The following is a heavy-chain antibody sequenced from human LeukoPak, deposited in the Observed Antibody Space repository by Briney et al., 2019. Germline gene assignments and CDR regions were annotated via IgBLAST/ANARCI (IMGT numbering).Heavy chain of an antibody. V-gene: IGHV3-23*01. CDR3: ANPGTVTPRNVDY. Sequence: GGSLRLSCAASGFTFSSYSMNWVRQTPGKGLEWVSAISGSGGSTYYADSVKGRFTISRDNSKNTLYLQMNSLRAEDTAVYYCANPGTVTPRNVDYWGQGTLVTVSS. CDR1: GFTFSSYS. D-gene: IGHD4-17*01. CDR2: ISGSGGST. J-gene: IGHJ4*02.